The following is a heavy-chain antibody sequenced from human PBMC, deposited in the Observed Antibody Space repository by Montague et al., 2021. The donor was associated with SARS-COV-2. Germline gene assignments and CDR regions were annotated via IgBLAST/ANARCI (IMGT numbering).Heavy chain of an antibody. CDR2: IDWDDDK. Sequence: VKPTQTLTLTCTFSGFSLSTSGMCVSWLRQPPGKALEWLARIDWDDDKYYSTSLKTRLTISKDTSKNQVVLTMTNMDPVDTATYYCARRTYDILTGYDYGIDVWGQGTTVTVSS. D-gene: IGHD3-9*01. CDR1: GFSLSTSGMC. V-gene: IGHV2-70*11. J-gene: IGHJ6*02. CDR3: ARRTYDILTGYDYGIDV.